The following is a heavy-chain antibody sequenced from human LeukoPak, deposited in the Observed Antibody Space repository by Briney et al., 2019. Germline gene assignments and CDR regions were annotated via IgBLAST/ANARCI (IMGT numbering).Heavy chain of an antibody. CDR2: IRSKGYGGTT. D-gene: IGHD1-26*01. Sequence: PGGSLRLSCAASRFTFSSYWMSWFRQAPGEGLEWVGFIRSKGYGGTTEYAASVKGRFTISRDDSKSIASLQMNSLKTEDTAVYYCTRAQESGSLGKLGAFDIWGQGTMVTVSS. CDR3: TRAQESGSLGKLGAFDI. CDR1: RFTFSSYW. V-gene: IGHV3-49*03. J-gene: IGHJ3*02.